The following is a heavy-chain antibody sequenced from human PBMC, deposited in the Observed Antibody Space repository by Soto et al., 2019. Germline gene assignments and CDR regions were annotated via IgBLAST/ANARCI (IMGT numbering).Heavy chain of an antibody. J-gene: IGHJ3*02. V-gene: IGHV4-30-4*01. CDR3: ARARTAPRGLNHGGAFDI. CDR1: GGSISSGDYY. Sequence: KASETLSLTCTVSGGSISSGDYYWSWIRQPPGKGLEWIGYIYYSGSTYYNPSLKSRVTISVDPSKNQFSLKLSSVTAADTAVYYCARARTAPRGLNHGGAFDIWGQGTMVTVSS. D-gene: IGHD3-10*01. CDR2: IYYSGST.